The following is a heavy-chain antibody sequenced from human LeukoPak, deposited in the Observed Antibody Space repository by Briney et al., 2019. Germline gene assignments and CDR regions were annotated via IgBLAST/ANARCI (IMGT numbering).Heavy chain of an antibody. D-gene: IGHD4-17*01. J-gene: IGHJ3*02. CDR3: ARTRTTGDSFDI. Sequence: ASVKVSCKASGYTFTGYYMHWVRQAPGQGLEWMGWINPNSGGTNYAQKFQGRVTMTRDTSISTAYMELTRLRSDDRAVYYCARTRTTGDSFDIWGQGTMVTVSS. CDR1: GYTFTGYY. CDR2: INPNSGGT. V-gene: IGHV1-2*02.